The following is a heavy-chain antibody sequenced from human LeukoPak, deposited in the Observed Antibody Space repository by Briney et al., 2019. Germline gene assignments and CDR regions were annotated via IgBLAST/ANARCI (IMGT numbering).Heavy chain of an antibody. J-gene: IGHJ4*02. CDR1: GFTFSDYT. Sequence: PGGSLRLSCSASGFTFSDYTISWVRQAPGEGLEYVSAISPNGGDTYYADSVKGRFTISRDNSKNTVYLQVNNLRPDDSAVYHCLKGGWATIGPPKDWGQGTQVSVSS. V-gene: IGHV3-64D*06. CDR3: LKGGWATIGPPKD. CDR2: ISPNGGDT. D-gene: IGHD5-24*01.